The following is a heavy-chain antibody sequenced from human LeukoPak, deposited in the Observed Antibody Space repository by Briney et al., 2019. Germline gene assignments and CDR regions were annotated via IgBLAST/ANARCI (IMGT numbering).Heavy chain of an antibody. CDR2: INPNSGGT. J-gene: IGHJ4*02. D-gene: IGHD4-17*01. CDR1: GYTFTGYY. Sequence: ASVKVSCKASGYTFTGYYMHWVRQAPGQGLEWMGWINPNSGGTNYAQKFQGRVTMTRDTSISTAYIELSRLRSDDTAVYYCARHDYGDYVGYFDYWGQGTLVTVSS. CDR3: ARHDYGDYVGYFDY. V-gene: IGHV1-2*02.